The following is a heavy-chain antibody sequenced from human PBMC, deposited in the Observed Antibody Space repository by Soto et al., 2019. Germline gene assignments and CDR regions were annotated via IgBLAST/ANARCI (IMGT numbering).Heavy chain of an antibody. D-gene: IGHD6-13*01. CDR2: IYPGDSDT. V-gene: IGHV5-51*01. J-gene: IGHJ6*02. Sequence: GESLKISCKGSGYSFTSYWIGWVRQMPGKGLEWMGIIYPGDSDTRYSLSFQGQVTISADKSISTAYLQWSSLKASDTAIYYCARTATAGKYYYGVDVWGQGTTVTVSS. CDR1: GYSFTSYW. CDR3: ARTATAGKYYYGVDV.